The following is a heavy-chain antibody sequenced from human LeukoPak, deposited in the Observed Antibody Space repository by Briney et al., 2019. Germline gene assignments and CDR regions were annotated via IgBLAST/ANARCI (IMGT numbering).Heavy chain of an antibody. V-gene: IGHV4-39*01. Sequence: SETLSLTCTVSGGSISSSSYYWGWIRQPPGKGLEWIGSIYYTGNTYYNASLKSRVTISIDTSKNQISLRLTSVTATDTAIYYCARQTGSGLFILLGGQGTLVTVSS. J-gene: IGHJ4*02. CDR3: ARQTGSGLFILL. CDR2: IYYTGNT. D-gene: IGHD3/OR15-3a*01. CDR1: GGSISSSSYY.